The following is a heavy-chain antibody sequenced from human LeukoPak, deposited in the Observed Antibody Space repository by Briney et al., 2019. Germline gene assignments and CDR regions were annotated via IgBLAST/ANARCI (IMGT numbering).Heavy chain of an antibody. Sequence: GGSLRLSCPASGFTFTNSWMSWVRQAPGKGLEWLAFIKLDGSEKYYVDSVKGRFTISRDNAKKSLYLEMNILRAEDTAVYYCARNAPLDYWGQGTLVTVSS. CDR1: GFTFTNSW. CDR3: ARNAPLDY. CDR2: IKLDGSEK. D-gene: IGHD2-2*01. V-gene: IGHV3-7*01. J-gene: IGHJ4*02.